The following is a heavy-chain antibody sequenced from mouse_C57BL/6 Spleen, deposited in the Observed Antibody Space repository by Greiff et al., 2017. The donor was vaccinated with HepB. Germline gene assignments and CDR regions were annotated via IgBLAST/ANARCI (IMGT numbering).Heavy chain of an antibody. D-gene: IGHD4-1*01. J-gene: IGHJ2*01. CDR1: GYTFTSYW. Sequence: QVQLQQPGAELVKPGASVKLSCKASGYTFTSYWMHWVKQRPGQGLEWIGMIHPNSGSTNYNEKFKSKATLTVDKSSSTAYMQLSSLTSEDSAVYYCARSSNWEGSGYFDYWGQGTTLTVSS. CDR3: ARSSNWEGSGYFDY. V-gene: IGHV1-64*01. CDR2: IHPNSGST.